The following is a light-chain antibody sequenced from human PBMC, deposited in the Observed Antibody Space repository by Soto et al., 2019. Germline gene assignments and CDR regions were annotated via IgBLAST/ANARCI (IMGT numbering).Light chain of an antibody. Sequence: EIVLTQSPATLSLSPGERATLSCRASQSVSSYLAWYQQKPGQAPRRLIYDASNRATCIPARFICSGSGTDVTLTISILATEDFAVYYCQQRSSWPLTFGGGTKVEIK. CDR2: DAS. V-gene: IGKV3-11*01. CDR1: QSVSSY. J-gene: IGKJ4*01. CDR3: QQRSSWPLT.